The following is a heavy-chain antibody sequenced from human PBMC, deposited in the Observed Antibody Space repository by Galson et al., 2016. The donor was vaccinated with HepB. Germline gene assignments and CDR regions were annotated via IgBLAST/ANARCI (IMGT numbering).Heavy chain of an antibody. J-gene: IGHJ4*02. CDR2: IIPTLGIA. CDR3: ARGYSYETG. D-gene: IGHD5-18*01. CDR1: FSSYA. V-gene: IGHV1-69*10. Sequence: FSSYAISWVRQAPGQGLEWMGGIIPTLGIANYAQKFQGRVTITADKSTSTAYMELSSLRSEDTAVYYCARGYSYETGWVQGTLVTVSS.